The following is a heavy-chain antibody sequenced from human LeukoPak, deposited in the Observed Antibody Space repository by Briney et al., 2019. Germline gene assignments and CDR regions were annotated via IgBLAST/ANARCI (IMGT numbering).Heavy chain of an antibody. Sequence: GALRLSCAASGFTFRDYDMHWVRQVPGRGLEWVSAIGIGDDTHYPYSGKGRFTISRENAKNSLYLQMNPLSDGDTAVYYCIRGGIRVSGIDAFDLWGQGTMVTVSS. J-gene: IGHJ3*01. V-gene: IGHV3-13*01. CDR3: IRGGIRVSGIDAFDL. CDR1: GFTFRDYD. D-gene: IGHD5/OR15-5a*01. CDR2: IGIGDDT.